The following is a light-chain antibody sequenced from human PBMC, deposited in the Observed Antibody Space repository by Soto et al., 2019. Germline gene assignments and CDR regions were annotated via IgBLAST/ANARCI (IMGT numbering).Light chain of an antibody. V-gene: IGKV1-5*03. CDR2: KAS. J-gene: IGKJ1*01. Sequence: DIQMTQSPSTLSASVGDRVTITCRASQSISSWLAWYQQKPGTAPKLLLYKASSLESGVPSRISGSGSGTEFTLTISSLQPDDFATYYCQQYNSYSTWTFGQGTKVEIK. CDR3: QQYNSYSTWT. CDR1: QSISSW.